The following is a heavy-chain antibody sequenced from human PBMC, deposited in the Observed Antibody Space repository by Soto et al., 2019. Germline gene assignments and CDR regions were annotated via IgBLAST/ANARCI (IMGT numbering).Heavy chain of an antibody. CDR3: AAPPRY. CDR2: IYDSGST. Sequence: SETLSLTCTVPGGSITIYFWSWIRQPPGKGLEWIGYIYDSGSTNYNPSLKSRVTISVDTSKNQFSLKLTSVTAADTAVYYCAAPPRYWGQGTLVTVS. D-gene: IGHD6-6*01. V-gene: IGHV4-59*01. CDR1: GGSITIYF. J-gene: IGHJ4*02.